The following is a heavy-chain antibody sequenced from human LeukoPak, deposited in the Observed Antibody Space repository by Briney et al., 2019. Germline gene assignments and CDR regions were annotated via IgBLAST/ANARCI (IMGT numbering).Heavy chain of an antibody. D-gene: IGHD3-10*01. Sequence: PSETLSLTCSVSGGSISSGGYYWNWVRQLPEKGLEWLGYISHSGYSYYTPSLKSRLTISMGTSKNQFSLKLTSVTAADTAVYYCAKFGSDAFDIWGQGTMVTVSS. V-gene: IGHV4-31*03. CDR1: GGSISSGGYY. CDR3: AKFGSDAFDI. J-gene: IGHJ3*02. CDR2: ISHSGYS.